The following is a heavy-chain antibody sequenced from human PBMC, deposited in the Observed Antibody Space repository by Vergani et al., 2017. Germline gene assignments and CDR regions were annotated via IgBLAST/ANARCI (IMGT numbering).Heavy chain of an antibody. V-gene: IGHV3-23*01. CDR3: AKGHYYDSSGSYFQH. Sequence: EVQLLESGGGLVQPGGSLRLSCAASGFTFSTYAMTWVRQAPGKGLEWVSGISGQNFRTHYADSVKGRFTISRDDSKNTVYLQINSLRAEDTAVYYCAKGHYYDSSGSYFQHWGQGTLVTVSS. D-gene: IGHD3-22*01. J-gene: IGHJ1*01. CDR1: GFTFSTYA. CDR2: ISGQNFRT.